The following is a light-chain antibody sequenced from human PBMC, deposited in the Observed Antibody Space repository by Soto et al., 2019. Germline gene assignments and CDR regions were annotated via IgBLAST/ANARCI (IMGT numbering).Light chain of an antibody. CDR2: GNN. CDR1: SSNTGAGYD. V-gene: IGLV1-40*01. Sequence: QSVLTQPPSVSGAPGQRVTISCTGSSSNTGAGYDVHWYKQFPGTAPKLLIYGNNNRPSGVPGRFSGSKSGTSASLAITGVQVWDEANYYPQSYGSSLGGFVFRTGTKPTVL. J-gene: IGLJ1*01. CDR3: QSYGSSLGGFV.